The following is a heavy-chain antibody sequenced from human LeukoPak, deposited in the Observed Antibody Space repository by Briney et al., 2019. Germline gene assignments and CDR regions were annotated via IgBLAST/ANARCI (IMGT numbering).Heavy chain of an antibody. D-gene: IGHD6-19*01. CDR3: ARESGSASFDY. CDR2: ISSSSSYI. Sequence: GGSLRLSCAASGFTFSGYSINWVRQAPGKGLEWVSSISSSSSYIYYADSVKGRFTISRDNAKNSLYLQMNSLRAEDTAVYCCARESGSASFDYWGQGTLVTVSS. CDR1: GFTFSGYS. V-gene: IGHV3-21*01. J-gene: IGHJ4*02.